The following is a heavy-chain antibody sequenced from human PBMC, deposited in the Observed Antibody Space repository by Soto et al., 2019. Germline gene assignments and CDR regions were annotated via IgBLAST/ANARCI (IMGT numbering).Heavy chain of an antibody. CDR2: ITWNSGTL. CDR1: GFRFNDYA. V-gene: IGHV3-9*01. D-gene: IGHD6-13*01. J-gene: IGHJ5*02. Sequence: GGSLRLSCVASGFRFNDYAMHWVRLAPGKGLEWFAGITWNSGTLRYADSVKGRFTISRDNAKNSLYLQMNSLRAEDTAVYYCAREGAAGLLTYNWFDPWGQGTLVTVSS. CDR3: AREGAAGLLTYNWFDP.